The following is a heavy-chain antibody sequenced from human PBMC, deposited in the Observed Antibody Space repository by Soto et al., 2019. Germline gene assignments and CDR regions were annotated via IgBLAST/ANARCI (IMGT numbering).Heavy chain of an antibody. CDR3: ARGFRSGWYGDYFDS. CDR2: IYYTGST. J-gene: IGHJ4*02. D-gene: IGHD6-19*01. Sequence: QVQLRESGPGLVKHSETLSLTCTVSGGSISSFYWSWIRQSPGRGLEWIGYIYYTGSTHLNPSLKSRVTISVDTSKNQFSLRLSSVTAADTAVYFCARGFRSGWYGDYFDSWGQGTLVTVSS. V-gene: IGHV4-59*01. CDR1: GGSISSFY.